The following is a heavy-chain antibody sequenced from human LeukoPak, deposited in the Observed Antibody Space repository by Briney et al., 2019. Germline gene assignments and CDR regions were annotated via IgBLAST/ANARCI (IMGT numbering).Heavy chain of an antibody. CDR3: ARGPSRRGYSGYDRVY. CDR1: GFTFSSYG. CDR2: IWYDGSNK. J-gene: IGHJ4*02. Sequence: PGRSLRLSCAASGFTFSSYGMHWVRQAPGKGLEWVAVIWYDGSNKYYADSVKGRFTISRDNSKNTLYLQMNSLRAEDTAVYYCARGPSRRGYSGYDRVYWGQGTLVTVSS. V-gene: IGHV3-33*01. D-gene: IGHD5-12*01.